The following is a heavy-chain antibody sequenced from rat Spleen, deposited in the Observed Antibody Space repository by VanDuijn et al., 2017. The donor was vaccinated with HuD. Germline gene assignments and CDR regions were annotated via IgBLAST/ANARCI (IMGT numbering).Heavy chain of an antibody. Sequence: EVQLVESGGGLVQPGRSLKLSCAASGFTFSDYNMAWVRQAPRKGLEWVATISYDGSNTYYRDSVKGRFTISRDNTKSTLSLQVDSLSSEDTATYYCAREAGIPFHYFDYWGRGVMVTVSS. V-gene: IGHV5-7*01. J-gene: IGHJ2*01. CDR2: ISYDGSNT. CDR1: GFTFSDYN. D-gene: IGHD1-11*01. CDR3: AREAGIPFHYFDY.